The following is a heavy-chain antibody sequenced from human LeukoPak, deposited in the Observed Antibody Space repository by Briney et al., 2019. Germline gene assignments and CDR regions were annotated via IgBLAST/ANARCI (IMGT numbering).Heavy chain of an antibody. CDR3: ARDQSIAAAGTRGLTDY. D-gene: IGHD6-13*01. CDR1: GFTFSSYA. CDR2: ISYDGSNK. Sequence: GRSLRLSCAASGFTFSSYAMHWVRQAPGKGLEWVAVISYDGSNKYYADSVKGRFTVSRDNSKNTLYLQMNSLRAEDTAVYYCARDQSIAAAGTRGLTDYWGQGTLVTVSS. V-gene: IGHV3-30*04. J-gene: IGHJ4*02.